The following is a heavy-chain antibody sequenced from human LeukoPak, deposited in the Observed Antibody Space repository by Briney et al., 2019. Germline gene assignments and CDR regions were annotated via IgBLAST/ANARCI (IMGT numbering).Heavy chain of an antibody. D-gene: IGHD1-1*01. Sequence: GGSLRLSCAASGFIFSSYWMSWVRQAPGKGLDWVANIKQDGSEKYYLDSVKGRFTISRDNAKNSLYLQMNSLRAEDTAVYYCARDVYNMGDYWGQGTLVTVSS. CDR2: IKQDGSEK. V-gene: IGHV3-7*01. J-gene: IGHJ4*02. CDR1: GFIFSSYW. CDR3: ARDVYNMGDY.